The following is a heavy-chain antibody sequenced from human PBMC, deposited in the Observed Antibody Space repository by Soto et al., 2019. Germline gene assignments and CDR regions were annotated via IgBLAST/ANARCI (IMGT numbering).Heavy chain of an antibody. CDR1: GGSISSYY. D-gene: IGHD4-17*01. CDR3: AGPGGYGDYPAIWFDP. J-gene: IGHJ5*02. V-gene: IGHV4-59*08. CDR2: IYYSGST. Sequence: SETLSLTCTVSGGSISSYYWSWIRQPPGKGLEWIGYIYYSGSTNYNPSLKSRVTISVDTSKNQFSLKLSSVTAADTAVYYCAGPGGYGDYPAIWFDPWGQGTLVTVSS.